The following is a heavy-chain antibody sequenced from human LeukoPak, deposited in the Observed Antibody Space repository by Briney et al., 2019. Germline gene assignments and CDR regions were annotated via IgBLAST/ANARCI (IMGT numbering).Heavy chain of an antibody. J-gene: IGHJ4*02. CDR2: VNPKSGNT. Sequence: ASVKVSCKASGYTFTSYDINWVRQATGQGLEWMGWVNPKSGNTGYAQKFQGRVTMTRNTSINTAHTELTSLRSEDSAVYYCARGGSYGSGSTLFDYWGQGTLVTVSS. D-gene: IGHD3-10*01. V-gene: IGHV1-8*01. CDR1: GYTFTSYD. CDR3: ARGGSYGSGSTLFDY.